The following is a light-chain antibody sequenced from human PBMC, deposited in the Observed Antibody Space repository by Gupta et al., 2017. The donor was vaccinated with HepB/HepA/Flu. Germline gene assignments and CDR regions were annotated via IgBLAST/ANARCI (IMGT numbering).Light chain of an antibody. Sequence: QSALTHPASVSGCPGQSITISCTGTSSDVGGYNCVPWYQQHPGKAPKLMIYDVSNRPPGVANRFTVSKSANTASLTISGMQAEDEADYYCRSYTSSSTLFGGGTKLTVL. J-gene: IGLJ3*02. CDR2: DVS. V-gene: IGLV2-14*03. CDR1: SSDVGGYNC. CDR3: RSYTSSSTL.